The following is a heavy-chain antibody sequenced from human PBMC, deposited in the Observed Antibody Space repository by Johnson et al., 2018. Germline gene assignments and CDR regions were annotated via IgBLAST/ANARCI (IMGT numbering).Heavy chain of an antibody. CDR2: ISYDGNNK. CDR3: ANTHVEMATIGGAFDI. Sequence: QLQLVQSGGGVVQPGRSXRLSCAASGFTFSSYGMHWVRQAPGKGLEWVALISYDGNNKYYIDSVKGRLTISRDTSRNTLSLQMNRLRAEDPAVYYCANTHVEMATIGGAFDIWGQGTTVTVSS. CDR1: GFTFSSYG. V-gene: IGHV3-30*18. D-gene: IGHD5-24*01. J-gene: IGHJ3*02.